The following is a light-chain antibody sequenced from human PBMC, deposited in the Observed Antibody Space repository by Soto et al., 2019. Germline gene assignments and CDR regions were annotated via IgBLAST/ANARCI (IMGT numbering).Light chain of an antibody. CDR3: YLDDRGT. J-gene: IGKJ1*01. V-gene: IGKV3-20*01. Sequence: LTQYPGTLSWSPGERATLSCRTSQSFNTNYLSCSYLQPGQTPRPLISVTSSIVTCIRHRFTGTGFGTDYSLTSSRLEPEDVAVYYCYLDDRGTLGLGTKFDSK. CDR2: VTS. CDR1: QSFNTNY.